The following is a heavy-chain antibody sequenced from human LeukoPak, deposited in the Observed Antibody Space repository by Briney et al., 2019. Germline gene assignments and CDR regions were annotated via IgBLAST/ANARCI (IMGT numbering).Heavy chain of an antibody. D-gene: IGHD3-10*01. CDR2: INPTGGST. Sequence: ASVKVSCKASGYTFTPYFIHWVRQAPGQGLEWIAIINPTGGSTTYAQKFQGRVTVTRDMSTTTVYMELSSLTSEDTAVYYCARGLSRGFGELFPGGTWFDPWGQGTLVTVSS. CDR1: GYTFTPYF. V-gene: IGHV1-46*01. CDR3: ARGLSRGFGELFPGGTWFDP. J-gene: IGHJ5*02.